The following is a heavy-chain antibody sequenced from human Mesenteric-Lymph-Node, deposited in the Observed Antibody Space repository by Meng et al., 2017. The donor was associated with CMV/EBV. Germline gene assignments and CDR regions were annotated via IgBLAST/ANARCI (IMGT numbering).Heavy chain of an antibody. D-gene: IGHD5-18*01. J-gene: IGHJ6*02. CDR3: ARDRIPDV. V-gene: IGHV1-2*02. Sequence: ASVKVSCKASGYTFTDYYMHWVRQAPGQGLEWMGWINPNSGGTNYAQKFQGRVTMTRDTSISTAYMELNILRSDDAAVYYCARDRIPDVWGQGTTVTVSS. CDR2: INPNSGGT. CDR1: GYTFTDYY.